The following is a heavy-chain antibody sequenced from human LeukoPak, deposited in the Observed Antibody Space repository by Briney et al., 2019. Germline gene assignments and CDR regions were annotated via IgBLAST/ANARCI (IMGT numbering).Heavy chain of an antibody. CDR2: ISAYNGNT. V-gene: IGHV1-18*01. D-gene: IGHD2-15*01. CDR1: GYTFTSYG. Sequence: ASVKASCKASGYTFTSYGISWVRQAPGQGLEWMGWISAYNGNTNYAQKLQGRVTMTTDTSTSTAYMELRSLGSDDTAVYYCAIEFGQYCSGGSCYYYWGQGTLVTVSS. J-gene: IGHJ4*02. CDR3: AIEFGQYCSGGSCYYY.